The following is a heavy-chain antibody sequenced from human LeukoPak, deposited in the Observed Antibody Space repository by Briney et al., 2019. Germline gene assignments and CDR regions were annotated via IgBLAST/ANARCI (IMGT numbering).Heavy chain of an antibody. CDR3: ARGPGYSYGYQTYYYYGMDA. CDR2: INHSGST. CDR1: GGSFSGYY. J-gene: IGHJ6*02. Sequence: SETLSLTCAVYGGSFSGYYWSWIRQPPGKGLEWIGEINHSGSTNYNPSLKSRVTISVDTSKNQFSLKLSSVTAADTAVYYCARGPGYSYGYQTYYYYGMDAWGQGTTVTVSS. D-gene: IGHD5-18*01. V-gene: IGHV4-34*01.